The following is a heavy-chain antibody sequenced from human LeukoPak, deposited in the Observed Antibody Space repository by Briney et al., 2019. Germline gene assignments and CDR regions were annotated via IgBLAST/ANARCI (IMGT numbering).Heavy chain of an antibody. V-gene: IGHV4-59*01. CDR2: IYYSGST. D-gene: IGHD1-26*01. CDR1: GGSITSYI. J-gene: IGHJ4*02. CDR3: ARCHGRKEGLAGGVAF. Sequence: SETLCLTPTHSGGSITSYIGSWIRQPPGKGLEWIGYIYYSGSTNYNPSLKSRVTISVDTSKNQFSLKLSSVTAADTAVYYCARCHGRKEGLAGGVAFWGQGTLVTVSS.